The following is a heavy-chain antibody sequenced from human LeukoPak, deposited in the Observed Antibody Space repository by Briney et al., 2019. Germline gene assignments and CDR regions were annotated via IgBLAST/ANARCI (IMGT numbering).Heavy chain of an antibody. Sequence: SETLSLTCTVSGGSISSSSYYWGWIRQPPGKGLEWIGNIYYSGSTYYNPSLRSRVTISVDTSKNQFSLKLNSVTAADTAVYYCARGRPTIDYWGQGTLVTISS. D-gene: IGHD1-26*01. V-gene: IGHV4-39*01. CDR2: IYYSGST. CDR1: GGSISSSSYY. J-gene: IGHJ4*02. CDR3: ARGRPTIDY.